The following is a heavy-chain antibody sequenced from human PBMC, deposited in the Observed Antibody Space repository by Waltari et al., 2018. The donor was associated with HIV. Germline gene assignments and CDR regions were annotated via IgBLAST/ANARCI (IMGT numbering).Heavy chain of an antibody. J-gene: IGHJ4*02. CDR2: INHSGST. CDR3: ARVKGYQLLYSSGWYYFDY. D-gene: IGHD6-19*01. Sequence: QVQLQQWGAGLLKPSETLSLTCAVYGGSFSGYYWRWIRQPPGKGLEWIGEINHSGSTNYNPSLKSRVTISVDTSKNQFSLKLSSVTAADTAVYYCARVKGYQLLYSSGWYYFDYWGQGTLVTVSS. V-gene: IGHV4-34*01. CDR1: GGSFSGYY.